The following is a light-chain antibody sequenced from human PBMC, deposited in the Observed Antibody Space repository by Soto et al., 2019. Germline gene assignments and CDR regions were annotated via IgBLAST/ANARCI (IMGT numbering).Light chain of an antibody. V-gene: IGKV3-20*01. CDR1: QSVSSSY. CDR3: QQYGSSPRIT. J-gene: IGKJ5*01. Sequence: NVLTQSPGTVSLSPGERATLSCRAIQSVSSSYLAWYQQKPGQAPRLLIYGASSRATGIPDRFSGSGSGTDFTLTISRLEPEDFAVYYCQQYGSSPRITFGQGTRLEIK. CDR2: GAS.